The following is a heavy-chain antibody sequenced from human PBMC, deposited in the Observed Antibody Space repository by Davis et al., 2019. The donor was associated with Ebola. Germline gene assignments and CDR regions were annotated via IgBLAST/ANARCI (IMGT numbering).Heavy chain of an antibody. CDR1: GFTFSNYA. J-gene: IGHJ4*02. Sequence: PGGSLRLSCAASGFTFSNYAMDWVRQAPGKGLEWVSGITSGGRTNYADSVKGRFTISRDNSWNTLYLQMTSLRDEDTAVYYCAKEYGSSGSSFQSFFDFWGQGTLVTVSA. CDR2: ITSGGRT. V-gene: IGHV3-23*01. CDR3: AKEYGSSGSSFQSFFDF. D-gene: IGHD1-26*01.